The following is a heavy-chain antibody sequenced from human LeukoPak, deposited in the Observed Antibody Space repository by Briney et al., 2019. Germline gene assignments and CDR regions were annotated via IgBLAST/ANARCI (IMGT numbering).Heavy chain of an antibody. D-gene: IGHD6-19*01. V-gene: IGHV3-23*01. CDR2: ISGSGDYT. CDR3: ASFPGSGWSIRYYYYYMDV. J-gene: IGHJ6*03. Sequence: GGSLRLSCAASGFTFSNYAMSWVRQAPGKGLEWVSGISGSGDYTYYADSLKGRFTISRDNAKNSLYLQMNSLRAEDTAVYYCASFPGSGWSIRYYYYYMDVWGKGTTVTVSS. CDR1: GFTFSNYA.